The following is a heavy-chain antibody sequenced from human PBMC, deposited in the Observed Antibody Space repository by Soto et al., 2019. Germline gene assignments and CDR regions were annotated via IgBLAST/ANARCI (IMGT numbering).Heavy chain of an antibody. V-gene: IGHV3-30-3*01. CDR3: ARDLGYSSSPYYYYGMDV. J-gene: IGHJ6*02. CDR2: ISYDGSNK. Sequence: GGSLRLSCAASGFTFSSYTMHWVRQSPGKGLEWVAVISYDGSNKYYADSVKGRFTISRDNSKNTLYLQMNSLRAEDTAVYYCARDLGYSSSPYYYYGMDVWGQGTTVTVSS. CDR1: GFTFSSYT. D-gene: IGHD6-13*01.